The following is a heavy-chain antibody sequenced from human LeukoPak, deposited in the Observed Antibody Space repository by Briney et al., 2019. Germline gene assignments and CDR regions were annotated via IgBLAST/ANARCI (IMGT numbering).Heavy chain of an antibody. CDR2: IYPGDSDT. J-gene: IGHJ3*02. CDR1: GYSFTSYW. D-gene: IGHD3-22*01. CDR3: ATYYYDSSGYYLDAFDI. Sequence: GESLKISCKGSGYSFTSYWIGWVRQIPGKGLEWMGIIYPGDSDTRYSPSFQGQVTISADKSISTAYLQWSSLKASDTAMYYCATYYYDSSGYYLDAFDIWGQGTMVTVSS. V-gene: IGHV5-51*01.